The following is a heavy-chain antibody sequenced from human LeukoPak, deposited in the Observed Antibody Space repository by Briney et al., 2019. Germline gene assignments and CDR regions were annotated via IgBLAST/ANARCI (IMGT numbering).Heavy chain of an antibody. V-gene: IGHV1-8*01. CDR3: ARDRTGTTSDAFDI. J-gene: IGHJ3*02. Sequence: ASVKVSCKASGYTFTSYDINWVRQATGQGLEWMGWMNPNSGNTGYAQKFQGRVTMTRNTSISTAYMELSSLRSEDTAVYYCARDRTGTTSDAFDIWGQGTMVTVSS. D-gene: IGHD1-7*01. CDR1: GYTFTSYD. CDR2: MNPNSGNT.